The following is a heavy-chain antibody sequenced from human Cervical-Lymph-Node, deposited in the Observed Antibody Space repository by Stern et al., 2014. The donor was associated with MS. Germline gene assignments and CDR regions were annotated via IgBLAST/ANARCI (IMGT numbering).Heavy chain of an antibody. CDR1: GFTFSNAW. CDR3: TPDYHYYGMDV. CDR2: IKSKTDGGTK. J-gene: IGHJ6*02. Sequence: VQLVESGGGLVKPGGSLRLSCAASGFTFSNAWMSWVRQAPGKGLEWVGRIKSKTDGGTKDYAAPVKGRFTISRDDSKNTLYLQMNSLKTEDTAVYYCTPDYHYYGMDVWGQGTTVTVSS. V-gene: IGHV3-15*01.